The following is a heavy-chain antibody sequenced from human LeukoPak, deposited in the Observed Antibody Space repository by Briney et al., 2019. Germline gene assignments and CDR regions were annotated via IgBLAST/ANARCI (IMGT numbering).Heavy chain of an antibody. J-gene: IGHJ4*02. V-gene: IGHV3-48*03. D-gene: IGHD3-3*01. CDR3: AKRYYDFPLDY. CDR1: GFTFRTYE. CDR2: VSTSGTTK. Sequence: GGSLRLSCAASGFTFRTYEMNWVRQAPGKGLEWVSYVSTSGTTKYYADSVKGRFIISGDNSKNTLYLQINNPRVEDTAVYYCAKRYYDFPLDYWGQGTLVTVSS.